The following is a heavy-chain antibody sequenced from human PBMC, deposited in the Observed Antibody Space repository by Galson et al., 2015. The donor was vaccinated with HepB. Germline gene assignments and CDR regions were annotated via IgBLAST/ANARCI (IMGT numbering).Heavy chain of an antibody. CDR3: ARGPPGWNPPGY. D-gene: IGHD1-1*01. J-gene: IGHJ4*02. V-gene: IGHV1-69*13. Sequence: SVKVSCKVSGGTLNAYLVSWVRQAPGRGLEWMGGYVPIVGTTKFAQRFKGRLTMTADDSATTAYMELSSLRFEDTAVYYCARGPPGWNPPGYWGQGTVVTVSS. CDR1: GGTLNAYL. CDR2: YVPIVGTT.